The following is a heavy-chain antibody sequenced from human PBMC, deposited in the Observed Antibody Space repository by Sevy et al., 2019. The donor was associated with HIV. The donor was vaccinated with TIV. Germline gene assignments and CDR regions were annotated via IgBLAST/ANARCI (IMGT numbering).Heavy chain of an antibody. CDR3: ARDGRMGVAVYYYYYMDV. V-gene: IGHV1-18*01. CDR2: ISAYNGNT. CDR1: GYTFTSYG. D-gene: IGHD1-26*01. J-gene: IGHJ6*03. Sequence: ASVKVSCKASGYTFTSYGISWVRQAPGQGLEWMGWISAYNGNTNYAQKLQGRVTMTTDTSTSTAYMELRSLRSDDTAVYYCARDGRMGVAVYYYYYMDVWGKGTTVTVSS.